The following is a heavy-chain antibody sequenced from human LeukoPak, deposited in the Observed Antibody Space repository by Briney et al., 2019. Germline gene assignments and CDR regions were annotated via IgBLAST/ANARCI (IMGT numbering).Heavy chain of an antibody. V-gene: IGHV3-30-3*01. J-gene: IGHJ6*02. CDR3: ARGDYDALFYFAVDV. Sequence: HPGGSLRLSCAASGFTFSSYAMHWVRQAPGKGLECMAVISYDGSNIYYADSVQGRFTISRDNFKNTLYLQMNSLRAEDTAVYYCARGDYDALFYFAVDVWGQGTAVTVSS. D-gene: IGHD3-22*01. CDR1: GFTFSSYA. CDR2: ISYDGSNI.